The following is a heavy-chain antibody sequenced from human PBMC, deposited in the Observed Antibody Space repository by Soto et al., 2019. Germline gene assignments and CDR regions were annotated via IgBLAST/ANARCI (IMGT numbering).Heavy chain of an antibody. V-gene: IGHV4-59*08. CDR3: VRECGHLGELPRLHDAFEI. D-gene: IGHD3-16*01. CDR2: IYYSGST. CDR1: DGSIIPVY. J-gene: IGHJ3*02. Sequence: SAALYLTWRGYDGSIIPVYGSWISQPPGKGPDRIGYIYYSGSTNYNPSLKSRVTISVDTSKNQFSLKLSSVTAADTAVYYCVRECGHLGELPRLHDAFEIWCQGTLATVS.